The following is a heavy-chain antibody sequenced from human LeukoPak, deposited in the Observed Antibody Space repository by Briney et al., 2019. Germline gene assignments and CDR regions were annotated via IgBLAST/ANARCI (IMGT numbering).Heavy chain of an antibody. V-gene: IGHV4-30-2*01. D-gene: IGHD6-13*01. J-gene: IGHJ4*02. CDR3: VLEAAAGTVDY. Sequence: SETLSLTCAVSGGSISSGGYSWSWIRQPPGKGLEWIGYIYHSGSTYYNPSLKSRVTISVDRSKNQFSLKLSSVTAADTAVYYCVLEAAAGTVDYWGQGTLVTVSS. CDR1: GGSISSGGYS. CDR2: IYHSGST.